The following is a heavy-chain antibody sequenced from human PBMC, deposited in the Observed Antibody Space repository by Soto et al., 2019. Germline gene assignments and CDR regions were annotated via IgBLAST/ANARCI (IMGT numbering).Heavy chain of an antibody. D-gene: IGHD2-21*02. CDR1: GYTFSNFA. CDR2: IIPIFGTA. Sequence: ASVKVSCKASGYTFSNFAMHWVRQAPGQRLEWMGGIIPIFGTANYAQKFQGRVTITADESTSTAYMELSSLRSEDTAVYYCARSIVVVTAADYWGQGTLVTVSS. V-gene: IGHV1-69*13. J-gene: IGHJ4*02. CDR3: ARSIVVVTAADY.